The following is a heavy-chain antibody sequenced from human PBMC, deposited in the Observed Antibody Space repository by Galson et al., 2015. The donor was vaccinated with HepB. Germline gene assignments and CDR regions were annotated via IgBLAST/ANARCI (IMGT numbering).Heavy chain of an antibody. CDR1: GFTFSNAW. D-gene: IGHD3-3*01. Sequence: SLRLSCAASGFTFSNAWMSWVRQAPGKGLEWVGRIKSKTDGGTTDYAAPVKGRFTISRDDSKNTLYLQMNSLKTEDTAVYYCTTYDFWSGYYRPLDYWGQGTLSPSPQ. V-gene: IGHV3-15*01. CDR2: IKSKTDGGTT. CDR3: TTYDFWSGYYRPLDY. J-gene: IGHJ4*02.